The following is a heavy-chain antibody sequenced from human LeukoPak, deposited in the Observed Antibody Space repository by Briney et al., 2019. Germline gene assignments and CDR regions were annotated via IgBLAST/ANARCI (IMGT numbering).Heavy chain of an antibody. J-gene: IGHJ4*02. CDR3: ARGPYCGGDCYFGY. V-gene: IGHV4-4*07. CDR2: IYTSGTT. CDR1: GASISSYS. Sequence: SETLSLTCTVSGASISSYSWIWIRQPAGKGLEWIGRIYTSGTTNYNPSLKSRVTMSVDTSKNQFSLKLSSVTAADTAVYYCARGPYCGGDCYFGYWGQGTLVTVSS. D-gene: IGHD2-21*01.